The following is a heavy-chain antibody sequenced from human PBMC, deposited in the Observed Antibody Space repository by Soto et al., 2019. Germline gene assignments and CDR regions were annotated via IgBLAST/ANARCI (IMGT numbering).Heavy chain of an antibody. V-gene: IGHV4-31*03. CDR2: IYYSGST. CDR3: ARSNPITMVRGVIGA. J-gene: IGHJ5*02. Sequence: QVQLQESGPVLVKPSQTLSLTCTVSGGSISSGGYYWSWIRQHPGKGLEWIGYIYYSGSTYYNPSLKSRVTIXXDXSXXQFSLKLSSVTAADTAVYYCARSNPITMVRGVIGAWGQGTLVTVSS. CDR1: GGSISSGGYY. D-gene: IGHD3-10*01.